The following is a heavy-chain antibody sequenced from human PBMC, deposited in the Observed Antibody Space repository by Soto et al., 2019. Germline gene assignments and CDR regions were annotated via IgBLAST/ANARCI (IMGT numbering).Heavy chain of an antibody. Sequence: SQTLSLTCDISGDSVSSSSAAWNWIRQSPSRGLEWLGRTYYRAKWIHEYTVSMESRITINPDTSKNQFSLHIYSVTPEDTAVYYCQGVLCFRGMDVWGEGTTVTVCS. CDR1: GDSVSSSSAA. D-gene: IGHD2-21*01. CDR3: QGVLCFRGMDV. J-gene: IGHJ6*04. CDR2: TYYRAKWIH. V-gene: IGHV6-1*01.